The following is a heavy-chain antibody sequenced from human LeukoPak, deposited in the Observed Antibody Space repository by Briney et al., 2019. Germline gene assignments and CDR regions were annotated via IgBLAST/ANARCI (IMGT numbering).Heavy chain of an antibody. CDR2: IKQDGSEK. Sequence: PGGSLRLSCAASGFTFSSYWMSWVRQAPGKGLEWVANIKQDGSEKYYVDSVKGRFTISRDNAKNSLYLQMNSLRAEDTAVYYCARLVLSYGNAFDHWGQGTLVTVSS. CDR1: GFTFSSYW. J-gene: IGHJ4*02. CDR3: ARLVLSYGNAFDH. D-gene: IGHD3-16*01. V-gene: IGHV3-7*01.